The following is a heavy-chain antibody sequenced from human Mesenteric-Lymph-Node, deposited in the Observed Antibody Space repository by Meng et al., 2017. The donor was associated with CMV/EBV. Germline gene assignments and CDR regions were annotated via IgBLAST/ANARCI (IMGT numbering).Heavy chain of an antibody. Sequence: ASVKVSCKVSGYTLTELSRHWVRQAPGQGLEWMGWINPNSGGTNYAQKFQGRVTMTRDTSISTAYMELSRLRSDDTAVYYCARDVYYYDSSGYPSDYWGQGTLVTVSS. V-gene: IGHV1-2*02. D-gene: IGHD3-22*01. J-gene: IGHJ4*02. CDR1: GYTLTELS. CDR3: ARDVYYYDSSGYPSDY. CDR2: INPNSGGT.